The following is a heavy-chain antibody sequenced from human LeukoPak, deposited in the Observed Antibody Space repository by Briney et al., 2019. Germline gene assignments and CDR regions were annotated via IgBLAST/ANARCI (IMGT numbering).Heavy chain of an antibody. CDR3: ARDGDSCTSTSCYYPLDY. CDR1: GYTFTSYG. V-gene: IGHV1-18*01. CDR2: ISAYNGNT. Sequence: ASVKVSCKTSGYTFTSYGISWVQQAPGQGLEWMGWISAYNGNTNYAQKLQGRVTMTTDTSTSTAYMELRSLRSDDTAVYYCARDGDSCTSTSCYYPLDYWGQGTLVTVSS. J-gene: IGHJ4*02. D-gene: IGHD2-2*01.